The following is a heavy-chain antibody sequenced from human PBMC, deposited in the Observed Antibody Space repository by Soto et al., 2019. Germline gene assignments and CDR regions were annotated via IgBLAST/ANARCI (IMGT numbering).Heavy chain of an antibody. Sequence: SETLSLTCTVSWGSISSYYWRWIRQPPGKGLEWIGYIYYRGSTNYNPSLKRRVTISVDTSKNQFSLKLSSVTAADTAVYYCARGFRIAARPHFDYWGQGTLVNVSS. D-gene: IGHD6-6*01. CDR2: IYYRGST. V-gene: IGHV4-59*01. CDR1: WGSISSYY. J-gene: IGHJ4*02. CDR3: ARGFRIAARPHFDY.